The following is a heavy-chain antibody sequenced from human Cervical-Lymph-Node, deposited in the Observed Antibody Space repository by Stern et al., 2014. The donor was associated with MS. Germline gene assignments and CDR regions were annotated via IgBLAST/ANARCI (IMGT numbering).Heavy chain of an antibody. D-gene: IGHD5-18*01. J-gene: IGHJ6*02. V-gene: IGHV4-30-2*01. CDR3: ARAPERTAYYYYYGMDV. CDR2: IYHSGST. CDR1: GGSISSGGYS. Sequence: QVQLQESGSGLVKPSQTLSLTCAVSGGSISSGGYSWSWIRQPPGKGLEWIGYIYHSGSTYYNPSRKSRVTISVDRSKNQFSLKLSSVTAADTAVYYCARAPERTAYYYYYGMDVWGQGTTVTVSS.